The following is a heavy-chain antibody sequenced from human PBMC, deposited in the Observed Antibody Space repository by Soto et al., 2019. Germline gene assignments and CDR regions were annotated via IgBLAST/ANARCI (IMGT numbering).Heavy chain of an antibody. V-gene: IGHV1-18*01. CDR2: IRRNT. Sequence: QVQLVQSAAEVKKPGASVKLSCKASGYTFSDYGITWVRQAPGQGLEWMGWIRRNTNYAQKFQGRVTMTTDTSTTIAYMELRSLRSDDTAVYYCARGGGHVWGSFEFWGQGTLVTVSS. J-gene: IGHJ4*02. CDR3: ARGGGHVWGSFEF. D-gene: IGHD3-16*01. CDR1: GYTFSDYG.